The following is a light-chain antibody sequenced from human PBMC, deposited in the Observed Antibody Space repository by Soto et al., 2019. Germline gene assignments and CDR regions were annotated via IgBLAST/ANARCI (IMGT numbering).Light chain of an antibody. Sequence: QSALTQPASVSGSPGQSITISCTGTSSDIGGYNYVSWYQQHPGKAPKLMIYDVSNRPSGVSYRFSGSKSGNTASLTISGLQAEDEADYYCSSYTSSSTYVLGPGTKLTVL. CDR3: SSYTSSSTYV. J-gene: IGLJ1*01. CDR2: DVS. V-gene: IGLV2-14*01. CDR1: SSDIGGYNY.